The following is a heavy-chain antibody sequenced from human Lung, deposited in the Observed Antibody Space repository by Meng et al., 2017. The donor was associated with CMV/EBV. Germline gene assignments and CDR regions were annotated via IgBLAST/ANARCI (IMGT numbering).Heavy chain of an antibody. CDR3: ARDFFGELLGCFAP. D-gene: IGHD1-26*01. J-gene: IGHJ5*01. CDR2: INPNSGGT. Sequence: SVXVSXXASGYTFTGYYMHWVRQAPGQGLEWMGWINPNSGGTNYAQKVQGRVTMTRDTSISTAYMELSRLRSDDTAVYYCARDFFGELLGCFAPWGQGTXVTVSS. CDR1: GYTFTGYY. V-gene: IGHV1-2*02.